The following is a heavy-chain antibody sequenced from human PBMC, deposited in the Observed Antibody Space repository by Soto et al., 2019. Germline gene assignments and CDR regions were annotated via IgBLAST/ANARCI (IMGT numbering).Heavy chain of an antibody. Sequence: PSETLSLTCTVSGGSLSSGGYYWSWIRQHPGKGLEWIGYIYYSGSTYYNPSLKSRVTISVDTSKNQFSLKLSSVTAADTAVYYCATVPDINYYYHGMDVWGQGTTDPVSS. CDR2: IYYSGST. CDR1: GGSLSSGGYY. CDR3: ATVPDINYYYHGMDV. V-gene: IGHV4-31*03. J-gene: IGHJ6*02.